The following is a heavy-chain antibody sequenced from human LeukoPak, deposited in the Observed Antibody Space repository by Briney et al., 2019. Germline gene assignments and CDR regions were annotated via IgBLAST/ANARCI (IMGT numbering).Heavy chain of an antibody. CDR3: GRHNDYYNTIDY. V-gene: IGHV4-39*01. CDR1: GGSISTSSNY. J-gene: IGHJ4*01. Sequence: KPSETLSLSCTVSGGSISTSSNYWGRIRQPPGKGLVWVGNIYYSGTTYYNPSLKSRVTISVDTSKNQFSLKLSSATAADTAVYYCGRHNDYYNTIDYWGQGTPVTVSS. D-gene: IGHD3-22*01. CDR2: IYYSGTT.